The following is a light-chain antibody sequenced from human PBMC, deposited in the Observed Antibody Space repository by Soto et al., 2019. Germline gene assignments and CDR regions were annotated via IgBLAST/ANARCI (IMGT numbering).Light chain of an antibody. CDR2: GAS. J-gene: IGKJ1*01. V-gene: IGKV3-15*01. CDR1: QSVSSN. Sequence: EIVMTQSPATLSVSAGERATLSCRASQSVSSNLAWYQQKTGQATRLLIYGASTRATGIPARFSGSGSGTEFTLTIRSMQSEDFAVYYCKHYYNTHPTFGQGTKVDIK. CDR3: KHYYNTHPT.